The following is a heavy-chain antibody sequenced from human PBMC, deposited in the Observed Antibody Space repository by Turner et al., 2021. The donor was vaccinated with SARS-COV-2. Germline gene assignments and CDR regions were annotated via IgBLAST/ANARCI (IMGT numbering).Heavy chain of an antibody. CDR3: AILEYYDILTGVDYGMDV. Sequence: QVQLVQSGAAVKKPGASVKVSCKASGYTFTGYYMHWVRQAPGQGLEWMGWINPNSGGTNDAQKFQGRVTMTRDTSISTAYMELSRLRSDDTAVYYCAILEYYDILTGVDYGMDVWGQGTTVTVSS. D-gene: IGHD3-9*01. V-gene: IGHV1-2*02. CDR1: GYTFTGYY. CDR2: INPNSGGT. J-gene: IGHJ6*02.